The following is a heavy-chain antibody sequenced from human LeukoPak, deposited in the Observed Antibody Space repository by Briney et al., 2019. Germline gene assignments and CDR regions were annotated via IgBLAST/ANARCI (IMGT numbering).Heavy chain of an antibody. CDR2: IYYSGST. Sequence: PSETLSLTCTVPDGSISSSSYYWGWIRQPPGKGLEWIGSIYYSGSTYYNPSLKSRVTISVDTSKNQFSLKLSSVTAADTAVYYCASPFDSSGRDYWGQGTLVTVSS. J-gene: IGHJ4*02. D-gene: IGHD3-22*01. CDR1: DGSISSSSYY. V-gene: IGHV4-39*01. CDR3: ASPFDSSGRDY.